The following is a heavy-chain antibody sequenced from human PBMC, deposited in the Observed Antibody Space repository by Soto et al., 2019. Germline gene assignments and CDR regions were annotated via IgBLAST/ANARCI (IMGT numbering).Heavy chain of an antibody. Sequence: GGSLRLSCAASGFTFSSYGMHWVRQAPGKGLEWVAVISYDGSNKYYADSVKGRCTISRENSKNTLYLQMNSLRAEDTAVYFCANWCRPPRHPFMDFWAQGTPVPVSS. J-gene: IGHJ6*02. CDR3: ANWCRPPRHPFMDF. V-gene: IGHV3-30*18. CDR2: ISYDGSNK. D-gene: IGHD2-8*01. CDR1: GFTFSSYG.